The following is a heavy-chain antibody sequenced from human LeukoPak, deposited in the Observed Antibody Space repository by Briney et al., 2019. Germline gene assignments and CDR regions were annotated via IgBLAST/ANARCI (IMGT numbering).Heavy chain of an antibody. J-gene: IGHJ6*02. CDR2: ISWNSGSI. CDR1: GFTLDDYA. V-gene: IGHV3-9*01. CDR3: AKGPATAYYYYGMDV. Sequence: GGSLRLSCAASGFTLDDYAMHWVRQAPGKGLEWVSGISWNSGSIGYADSVKGRFTISRDNAKNSLYLQMNSLRAEDTALYYCAKGPATAYYYYGMDVWGQGTTVTVSS.